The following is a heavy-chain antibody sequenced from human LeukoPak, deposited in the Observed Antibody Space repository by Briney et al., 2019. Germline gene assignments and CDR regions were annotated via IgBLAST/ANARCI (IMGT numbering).Heavy chain of an antibody. CDR2: IYYSGSA. CDR1: GGSISSYY. Sequence: PSETLSLTCTVSGGSISSYYWSWIRQPPGKGLEWIGYIYYSGSANYNPSLKSRVTISVDTSKNQFSLKLSSVTAADTAVYYCARVKWERAIDYWGQGTLVTVSS. J-gene: IGHJ4*02. D-gene: IGHD1-26*01. V-gene: IGHV4-59*01. CDR3: ARVKWERAIDY.